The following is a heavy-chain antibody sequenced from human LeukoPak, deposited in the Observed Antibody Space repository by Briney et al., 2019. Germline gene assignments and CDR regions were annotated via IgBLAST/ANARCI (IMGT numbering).Heavy chain of an antibody. D-gene: IGHD5-24*01. CDR1: GFTFSSYG. CDR3: AREGGQMGYFDY. V-gene: IGHV3-21*01. Sequence: GGSLRLSCAASGFTFSSYGMNWVRQAPGKGLEWVSSISSSSSYIYYADSVKGRFTISRDNAKNSLYLQMNSLRAEDTAVYYCAREGGQMGYFDYWGQGTLVTVSS. J-gene: IGHJ4*02. CDR2: ISSSSSYI.